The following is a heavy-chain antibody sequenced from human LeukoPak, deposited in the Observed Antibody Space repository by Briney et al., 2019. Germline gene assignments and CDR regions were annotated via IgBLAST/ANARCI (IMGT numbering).Heavy chain of an antibody. J-gene: IGHJ4*02. Sequence: ASVKVSCKASGYTFTSYYMHWVRQAPGQGLEWMGIINPSGGSTSYAQKFQGRVTMTRDMSTSTVYMELSSLRSEDTAVYYCARWTAVAGGFDYWSQGTLVTVSS. CDR2: INPSGGST. CDR3: ARWTAVAGGFDY. CDR1: GYTFTSYY. D-gene: IGHD6-19*01. V-gene: IGHV1-46*01.